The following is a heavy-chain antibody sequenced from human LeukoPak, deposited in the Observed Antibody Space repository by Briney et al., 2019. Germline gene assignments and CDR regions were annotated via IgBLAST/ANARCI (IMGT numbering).Heavy chain of an antibody. D-gene: IGHD2-2*01. CDR3: TRAGYCSSTSCYRGWFDP. CDR1: GFTFSNYA. J-gene: IGHJ5*02. Sequence: GGSLRLSCAASGFTFSNYAMSWFRQAPGKGLEWVGFIRSKAYGGTTEYAASVKGRFTISRDDSKSIAYLQMNSLKTEDTAVYYCTRAGYCSSTSCYRGWFDPWGQGTLVTVSS. V-gene: IGHV3-49*03. CDR2: IRSKAYGGTT.